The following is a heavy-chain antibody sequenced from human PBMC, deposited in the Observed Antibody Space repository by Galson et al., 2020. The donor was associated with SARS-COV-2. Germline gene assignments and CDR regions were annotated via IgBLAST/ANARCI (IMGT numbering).Heavy chain of an antibody. D-gene: IGHD3-10*01. V-gene: IGHV3-15*01. CDR3: TTDLGVRGSIQGY. CDR2: IKSKTDGGTT. CDR1: GFTFSNAW. Sequence: GESLKISCAASGFTFSNAWMSWVRQAPGKGLEWVGRIKSKTDGGTTDYAAPVKGRFTISRDDSKNTLYLQMNSLKTEDTAVYYCTTDLGVRGSIQGYWGQGTLVTVSS. J-gene: IGHJ4*02.